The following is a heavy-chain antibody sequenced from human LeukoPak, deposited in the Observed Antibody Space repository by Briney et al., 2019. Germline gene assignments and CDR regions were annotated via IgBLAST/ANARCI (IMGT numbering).Heavy chain of an antibody. J-gene: IGHJ5*02. CDR3: ARHSSSNWFDP. CDR1: GGSISSSSYY. D-gene: IGHD6-6*01. Sequence: SETLSLTCTVSGGSISSSSYYWGWIRQPPGKGLEWIGSIYYSGRTYYNPSLKSRVTISVDTSKNQFSLKLSSVTSADTAVDYCARHSSSNWFDPWGQGTLVTVSS. V-gene: IGHV4-39*01. CDR2: IYYSGRT.